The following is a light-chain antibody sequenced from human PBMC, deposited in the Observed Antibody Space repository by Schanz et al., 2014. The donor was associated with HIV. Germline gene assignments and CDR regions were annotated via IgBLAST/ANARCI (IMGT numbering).Light chain of an antibody. J-gene: IGLJ3*02. CDR3: SSYTSSSTWV. V-gene: IGLV2-11*01. Sequence: QSALTQPRSVSGSPGQSVTISCTGTSSDVGGYNYVSWYQQHPGKAPKLIIYDVNKRPSGVPDRFSGSKSGNTASLTISGLQAEDEADYYCSSYTSSSTWVFGGGTKLTVL. CDR1: SSDVGGYNY. CDR2: DVN.